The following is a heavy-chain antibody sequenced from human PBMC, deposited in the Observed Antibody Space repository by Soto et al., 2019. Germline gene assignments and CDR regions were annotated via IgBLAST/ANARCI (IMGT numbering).Heavy chain of an antibody. CDR2: IIPIFGTA. CDR3: ARGITGTVTYYYGLDV. CDR1: GGTFSSYA. V-gene: IGHV1-69*12. Sequence: QVQLVQSGAEVKKPGSSMKVSCKASGGTFSSYAISWVRQAPGQGLEWMGGIIPIFGTADYAQKFHGRVTITADESTGTAYMELSSLRSEYTAVYYCARGITGTVTYYYGLDVWGQGTTVTVSS. D-gene: IGHD1-20*01. J-gene: IGHJ6*02.